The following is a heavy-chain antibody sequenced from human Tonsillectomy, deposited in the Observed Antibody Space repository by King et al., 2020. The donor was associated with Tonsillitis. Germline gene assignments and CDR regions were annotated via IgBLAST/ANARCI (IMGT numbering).Heavy chain of an antibody. D-gene: IGHD5-12*01. CDR2: IQFDGSNK. J-gene: IGHJ4*02. CDR1: GFTFSSYG. Sequence: VQLVESGGGVVQPGGSLRVSCAASGFTFSSYGMHWVRQAPGKGLEWMAFIQFDGSNKYYADSVKGRFTISRDNSRNTMYLQMNSLRAEDTAVYYCAKGSCYDFDYWGQGTLVTVSS. CDR3: AKGSCYDFDY. V-gene: IGHV3-30*02.